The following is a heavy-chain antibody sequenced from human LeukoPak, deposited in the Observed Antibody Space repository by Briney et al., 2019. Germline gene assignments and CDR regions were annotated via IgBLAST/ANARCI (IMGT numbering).Heavy chain of an antibody. CDR2: IYYSGST. V-gene: IGHV4-59*01. Sequence: SETLSLTCTVSGGSISSYYWSWIRQPPGKGLEWIGYIYYSGSTNYNPSLKSRVTISVDTSKSQFSLKLTSVTPADTAVYYCARGGIVGSRTNWFDPWGQGILVTVSS. CDR1: GGSISSYY. D-gene: IGHD1-26*01. CDR3: ARGGIVGSRTNWFDP. J-gene: IGHJ5*02.